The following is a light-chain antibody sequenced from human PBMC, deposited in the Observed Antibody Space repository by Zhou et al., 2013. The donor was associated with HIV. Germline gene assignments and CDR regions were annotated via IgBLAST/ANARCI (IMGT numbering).Light chain of an antibody. CDR3: QQYYDYPPIT. CDR1: QDISNY. CDR2: AAS. J-gene: IGKJ5*01. Sequence: AIRITQSPSSLSASTGDRVTITCRASQDISNYLAWYQQKPGKAPKLLIYAASTLQSGVPLRFSGSGSGTDFTLTISCLKSEDFASYYCQQYYDYPPITFGLGTRLEIK. V-gene: IGKV1-8*01.